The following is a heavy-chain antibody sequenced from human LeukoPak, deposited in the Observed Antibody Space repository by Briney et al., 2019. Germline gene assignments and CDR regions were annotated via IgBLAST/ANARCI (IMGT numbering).Heavy chain of an antibody. CDR3: AKTTYYDFWSGYYDY. CDR2: VSDSGRST. CDR1: GFIFNSYA. V-gene: IGHV3-23*01. J-gene: IGHJ4*03. D-gene: IGHD3-3*01. Sequence: PGGSLRLSCAASGFIFNSYAMSWVRQVPGKGLEWVSTVSDSGRSTYLADSVKGRFTISRDNSKNTLFLQMNSLTADDTAVYYCAKTTYYDFWSGYYDYWGQGTLVTVSS.